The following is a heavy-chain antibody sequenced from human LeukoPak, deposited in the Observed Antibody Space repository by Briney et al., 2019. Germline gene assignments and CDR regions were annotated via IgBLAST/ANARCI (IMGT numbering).Heavy chain of an antibody. Sequence: SETLSLTCTVSGGSISSGSYYWSWIRQPAGKGLEWIGRIYTSGSTNYNPSLKSRVTISVDTSKNQFSLKLSSVTAADTAVYYCARGGGSSGHFDYWGQGTLVTVSS. J-gene: IGHJ4*02. CDR3: ARGGGSSGHFDY. D-gene: IGHD6-6*01. CDR2: IYTSGST. CDR1: GGSISSGSYY. V-gene: IGHV4-61*02.